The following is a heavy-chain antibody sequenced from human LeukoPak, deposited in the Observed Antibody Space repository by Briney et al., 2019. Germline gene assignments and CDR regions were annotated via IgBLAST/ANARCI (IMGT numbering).Heavy chain of an antibody. CDR2: IYYSGST. J-gene: IGHJ3*02. Sequence: SETLSLTCTVSGGSISSYYWSWIRQPPGKGLEWIGYIYYSGSTNYNPSLKSRVTISVDTSKNQFSLKLSSVTAADTAVYYCARTAKAVANAFDIWGQGTTVTVSS. CDR3: ARTAKAVANAFDI. D-gene: IGHD6-19*01. V-gene: IGHV4-59*08. CDR1: GGSISSYY.